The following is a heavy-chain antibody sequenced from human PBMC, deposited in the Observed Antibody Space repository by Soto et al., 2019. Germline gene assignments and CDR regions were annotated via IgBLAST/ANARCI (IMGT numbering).Heavy chain of an antibody. Sequence: ASVKVSCKASGYTFTSYGISWVRQAPGQGLEWMGWISAYNGNTNYAQKLQGRVTMTTDTSTSTAYMELRSLRSDDTAVYYCARVNHARFYDFCSGNWFDPWGQGTLVTVSS. CDR1: GYTFTSYG. CDR3: ARVNHARFYDFCSGNWFDP. CDR2: ISAYNGNT. J-gene: IGHJ5*02. D-gene: IGHD3-3*01. V-gene: IGHV1-18*01.